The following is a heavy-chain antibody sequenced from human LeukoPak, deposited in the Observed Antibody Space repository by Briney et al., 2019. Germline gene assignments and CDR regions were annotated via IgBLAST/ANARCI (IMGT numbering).Heavy chain of an antibody. CDR2: ISSSSTI. CDR3: AREYDFDY. Sequence: GGSLRLSCAASGFTFSSYSMNWVRQAPGKGLEWVSYISSSSTIYYADSVKGRFTISRDNAKNSLYLQMNSLRAEDTAVYYCAREYDFDYWGQGTLVTVSS. J-gene: IGHJ4*02. D-gene: IGHD3-16*01. CDR1: GFTFSSYS. V-gene: IGHV3-48*04.